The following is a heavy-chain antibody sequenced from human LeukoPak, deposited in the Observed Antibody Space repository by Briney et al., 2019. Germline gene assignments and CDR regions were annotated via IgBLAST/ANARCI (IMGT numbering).Heavy chain of an antibody. J-gene: IGHJ6*02. CDR2: IIPIFGTA. D-gene: IGHD6-13*01. Sequence: ASVKVSCKASGGTFSSYAISWVRQAPGQGLEWMGGIIPIFGTANYAQKFQGRVTITADESTSTAYMELSSLRSEDTAAYYCARGTRRVSPHMDVWGQGTTVTVSS. CDR1: GGTFSSYA. CDR3: ARGTRRVSPHMDV. V-gene: IGHV1-69*01.